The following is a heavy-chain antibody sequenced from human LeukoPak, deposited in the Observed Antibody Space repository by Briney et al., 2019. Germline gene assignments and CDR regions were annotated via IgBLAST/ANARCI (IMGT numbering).Heavy chain of an antibody. J-gene: IGHJ4*01. D-gene: IGHD3-22*01. Sequence: GGSLRLSCAASGFTFSNYGMGWVRQAPGKGLEWVSSISGSGGSTYYADSVRGRFTISRDNPKNTLYLQMNSLRAEDTAVYYCARGVDNYYDSSGYYGYWGQGTLVTVSS. V-gene: IGHV3-23*01. CDR2: ISGSGGST. CDR1: GFTFSNYG. CDR3: ARGVDNYYDSSGYYGY.